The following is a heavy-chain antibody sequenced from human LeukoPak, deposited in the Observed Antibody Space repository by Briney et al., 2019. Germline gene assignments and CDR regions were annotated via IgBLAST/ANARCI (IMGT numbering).Heavy chain of an antibody. CDR3: ARLRVMTALFDP. CDR1: GDSISTTTYY. J-gene: IGHJ5*02. CDR2: IYYSGST. D-gene: IGHD2-21*02. Sequence: PSETLSLTCTVSGDSISTTTYYWAWIRQPPGKGLEWIGSIYYSGSTYYNPSLKSRVTISVDTSKNQFSLKLTSVTAADTALYYCARLRVMTALFDPWGQGTLVTVSS. V-gene: IGHV4-39*01.